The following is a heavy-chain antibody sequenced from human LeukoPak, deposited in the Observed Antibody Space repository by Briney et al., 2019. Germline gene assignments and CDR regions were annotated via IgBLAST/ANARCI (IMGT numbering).Heavy chain of an antibody. CDR1: GFTFSSYS. V-gene: IGHV3-48*01. CDR3: ARDSSSWYGYFQY. D-gene: IGHD3-22*01. Sequence: GGSLRLSCAASGFTFSSYSMNWVRQAPGKGLEWVSYISSSSSTIYYADSVKGRFTISRDNAKNSLYLQMNSLRAEDTAVYYCARDSSSWYGYFQYWGQGTLVTVSS. CDR2: ISSSSSTI. J-gene: IGHJ1*01.